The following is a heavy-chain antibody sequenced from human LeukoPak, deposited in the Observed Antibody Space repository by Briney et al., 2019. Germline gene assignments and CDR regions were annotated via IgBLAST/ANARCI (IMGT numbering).Heavy chain of an antibody. D-gene: IGHD1-26*01. CDR2: ISYSGNT. J-gene: IGHJ4*02. CDR1: GGSTGSSSYY. CDR3: ASLSGSYFEAPNFDY. Sequence: SETLSLTCTLSGGSTGSSSYYWGWIRQPPGQGLEWIGTISYSGNTYYNPSLKSRVTISVDTSKNQFSLKLSSVTAADTAVYYCASLSGSYFEAPNFDYWGQGTLVTVSS. V-gene: IGHV4-39*01.